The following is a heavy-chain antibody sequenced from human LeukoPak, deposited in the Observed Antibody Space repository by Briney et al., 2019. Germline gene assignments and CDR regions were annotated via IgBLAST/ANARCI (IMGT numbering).Heavy chain of an antibody. CDR1: GFTFSSYA. CDR2: ISYDGSNK. D-gene: IGHD5-18*01. CDR3: ARDFRYSYGLLVY. J-gene: IGHJ4*02. V-gene: IGHV3-30*04. Sequence: GGSLRLSCAASGFTFSSYAMHWVRQAPGKGLEWVAVISYDGSNKYYADSVKGRFTISRDNSKNTLYLQMNSLRAEDTAVYYCARDFRYSYGLLVYWGQGTLVTVSS.